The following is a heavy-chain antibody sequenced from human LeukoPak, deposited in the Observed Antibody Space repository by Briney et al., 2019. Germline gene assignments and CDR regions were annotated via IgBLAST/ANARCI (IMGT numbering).Heavy chain of an antibody. D-gene: IGHD5/OR15-5a*01. V-gene: IGHV1-2*02. CDR2: INPNSGVT. CDR3: AREGVSVTNFEY. J-gene: IGHJ4*02. CDR1: GYTFTGYY. Sequence: ASVKVSCKASGYTFTGYYMHWVRQAPGQGLEWMGWINPNSGVTHYAQKFQGRVTMTSDTSISTAYMELSRLRSDDTAVYYCAREGVSVTNFEYWGQGTLVTVSS.